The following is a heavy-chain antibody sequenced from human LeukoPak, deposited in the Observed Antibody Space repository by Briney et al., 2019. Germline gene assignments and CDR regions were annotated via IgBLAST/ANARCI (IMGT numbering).Heavy chain of an antibody. CDR2: MNPNSGNT. CDR3: ARAPPNWGFDH. Sequence: ASVKVSCKASGYTFSNYDVNWVRQATGQGLEWMGWMNPNSGNTGYAQNFQGRVTMTRDTSINTAYMELSSLRSDDTAVYYCARAPPNWGFDHWGQGTLVTVSS. V-gene: IGHV1-8*01. J-gene: IGHJ4*02. D-gene: IGHD7-27*01. CDR1: GYTFSNYD.